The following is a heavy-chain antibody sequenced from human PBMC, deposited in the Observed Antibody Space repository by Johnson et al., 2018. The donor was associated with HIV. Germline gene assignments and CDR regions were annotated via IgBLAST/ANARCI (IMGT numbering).Heavy chain of an antibody. CDR3: ARDRSITMIVVVSGAFDI. D-gene: IGHD3-22*01. J-gene: IGHJ3*02. CDR1: GFTFSSFG. Sequence: VQLVESGGGVVQPGRSLRLSCVGSGFTFSSFGMHWVRQAPGKGLEWVALIRYDGSNKYYADSVKGRFTISRDNSKNTLYLQMNSLRAEDTAVYYCARDRSITMIVVVSGAFDIWGQGTMVTVSS. V-gene: IGHV3-33*08. CDR2: IRYDGSNK.